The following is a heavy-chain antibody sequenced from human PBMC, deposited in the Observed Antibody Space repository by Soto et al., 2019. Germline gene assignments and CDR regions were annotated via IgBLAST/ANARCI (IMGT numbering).Heavy chain of an antibody. Sequence: EVQLVESGGGMVQPGGSLRVSCAASGFTLSSYSMHWVRQAPGKGLEWVSYISGSGGTIYYADSVKGRFTISRDNAKNSLSVQMTRLRDEDTAVYFCARETGLRSSGWSYYFDFWGKGTRVTVSS. CDR3: ARETGLRSSGWSYYFDF. CDR1: GFTLSSYS. J-gene: IGHJ4*02. D-gene: IGHD6-19*01. CDR2: ISGSGGTI. V-gene: IGHV3-48*02.